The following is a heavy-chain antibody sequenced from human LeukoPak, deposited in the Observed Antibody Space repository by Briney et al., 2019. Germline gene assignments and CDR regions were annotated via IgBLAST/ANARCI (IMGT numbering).Heavy chain of an antibody. CDR3: ARGYCSGGSCYEVDY. V-gene: IGHV4-39*01. CDR1: LDSISSSSYY. J-gene: IGHJ4*02. CDR2: IYYSGST. D-gene: IGHD2-15*01. Sequence: SETLSLTCTVSLDSISSSSYYWGWVRQPPGKGLEWVRSIYYSGSTYYNPSLKSRVTISVDTSKNQFSLKLSSVTAADTAVYYCARGYCSGGSCYEVDYWGQGTLVTVSS.